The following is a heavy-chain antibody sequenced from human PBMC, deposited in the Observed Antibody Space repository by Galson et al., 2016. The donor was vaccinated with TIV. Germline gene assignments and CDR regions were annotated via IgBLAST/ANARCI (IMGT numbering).Heavy chain of an antibody. J-gene: IGHJ6*04. V-gene: IGHV4-38-2*01. CDR2: TYHTGTT. Sequence: SETLSLTCVVSGYSISSGSYWGWIRQPPGKGLEWIGHTYHTGTTHYNPSLKSRVSISADTSTNQFSLKMNSVIAADTAVYYCARLVVEATLVAVFHYYYLDVWGKGTTVTVSS. CDR1: GYSISSGSY. D-gene: IGHD3-16*01. CDR3: ARLVVEATLVAVFHYYYLDV.